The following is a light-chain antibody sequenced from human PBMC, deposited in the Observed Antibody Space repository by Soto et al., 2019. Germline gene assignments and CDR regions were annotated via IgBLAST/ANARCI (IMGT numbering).Light chain of an antibody. CDR2: GAS. CDR1: QSVNNNY. CDR3: QQYGSSPFT. Sequence: EIVLTQSPGTLALSPGERATLSCRASQSVNNNYLTWYQQKRGQAPRLLIHGASRRATGIPDRFSGSGSGTYFTLTISRLDPEDFAVYYCQQYGSSPFTFGPGTRVGIK. J-gene: IGKJ3*01. V-gene: IGKV3-20*01.